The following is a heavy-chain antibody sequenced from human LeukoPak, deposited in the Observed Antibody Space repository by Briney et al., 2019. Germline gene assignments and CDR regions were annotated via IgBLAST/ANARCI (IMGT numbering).Heavy chain of an antibody. CDR3: ARGTVTMVDY. CDR1: GFTVSSNY. D-gene: IGHD3-10*01. V-gene: IGHV3-66*01. J-gene: IGHJ4*02. CDR2: IYSGGST. Sequence: GGSLRLSCAASGFTVSSNYMSWVRQAPGRGLEWVSVIYSGGSTYYADSVKGRFTISRDNSKNTLFLQMNSLRAGDTAVYYCARGTVTMVDYWGQGTMVTVSS.